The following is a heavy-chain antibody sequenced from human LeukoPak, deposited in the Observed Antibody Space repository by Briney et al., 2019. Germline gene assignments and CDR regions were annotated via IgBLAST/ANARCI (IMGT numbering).Heavy chain of an antibody. CDR1: GFTFSNYA. V-gene: IGHV3-23*01. J-gene: IGHJ4*02. Sequence: GGSLRLSCAASGFTFSNYAMSWVRQAPGKGLEWVSGLSSGGGSTYYADSVKGRFTISRDNSKNTLYLQTNNLRAEDTAVYYCAKLNGYSSSWFDYWGQGTLVTVSS. CDR3: AKLNGYSSSWFDY. D-gene: IGHD6-13*01. CDR2: LSSGGGST.